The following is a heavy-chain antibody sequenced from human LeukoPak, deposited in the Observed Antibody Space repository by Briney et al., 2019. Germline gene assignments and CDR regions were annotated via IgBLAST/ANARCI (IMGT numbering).Heavy chain of an antibody. D-gene: IGHD6-13*01. CDR1: GLTFSYYY. CDR2: ISPSGSSI. J-gene: IGHJ4*02. CDR3: ARDGPAAGLYFDY. Sequence: GGSLRLCCAVCGLTFSYYYMSWTRQAPGKGPELVSYISPSGSSIFYVDSVKGRFTISRDNAKNSLYLQMNSLRAEDTAVYYCARDGPAAGLYFDYWGQGTLVTVSS. V-gene: IGHV3-11*01.